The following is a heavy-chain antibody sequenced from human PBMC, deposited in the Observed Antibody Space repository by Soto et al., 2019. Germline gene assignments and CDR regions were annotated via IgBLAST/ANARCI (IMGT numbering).Heavy chain of an antibody. Sequence: PSQTLSLTCAISGDSVSSNSAAWNWIRQSPSRGLEWLGRTYYRSKWYNDYAVSVKSRITINPDTSKNQFSLQLNSVTPEDTAVYYCARGVGSSSPSYYYYYMDVWGKGTTVTVSS. D-gene: IGHD6-6*01. CDR1: GDSVSSNSAA. V-gene: IGHV6-1*01. CDR2: TYYRSKWYN. CDR3: ARGVGSSSPSYYYYYMDV. J-gene: IGHJ6*03.